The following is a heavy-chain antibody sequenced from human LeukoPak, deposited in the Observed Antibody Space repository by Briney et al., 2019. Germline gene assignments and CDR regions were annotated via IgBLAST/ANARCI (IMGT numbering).Heavy chain of an antibody. CDR3: ARRPLHSQNWLAP. CDR2: IFPGDSDT. J-gene: IGHJ5*02. CDR1: GDRFTSYW. V-gene: IGHV5-51*01. Sequence: GESLKISCKGYGDRFTSYWVAWVRQIPGKGLEWMGIIFPGDSDTRYSPPIQGQVTISVDRSISTAYLQWSSLKASDTAIYYCARRPLHSQNWLAPWGQGTLVTVSS.